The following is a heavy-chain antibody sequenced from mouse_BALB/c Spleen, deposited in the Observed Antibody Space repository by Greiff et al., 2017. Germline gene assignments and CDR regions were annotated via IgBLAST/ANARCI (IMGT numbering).Heavy chain of an antibody. CDR2: INSNGGST. Sequence: EVKLVESGGGLVQPGGSLKLSCAASGFTFSSYGMSWVRQTPDKRLELVATINSNGGSTYYPDSVKGRFTISRDNAKNTLYLQMSSLKSEDTAMYYCASYGNYPYYAMDYWGQGTSVTVSS. D-gene: IGHD2-1*01. J-gene: IGHJ4*01. CDR3: ASYGNYPYYAMDY. V-gene: IGHV5-6-3*01. CDR1: GFTFSSYG.